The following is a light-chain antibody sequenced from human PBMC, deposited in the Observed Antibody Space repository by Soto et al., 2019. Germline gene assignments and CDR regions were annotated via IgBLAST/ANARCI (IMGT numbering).Light chain of an antibody. CDR2: DTS. CDR1: QTLGTKY. Sequence: EILFTQSPGTLSFSPGEKATLSCRASQTLGTKYLAWYQQKPGQAPSLLIYDTSNRATGVPDRFSCSGSGTDFTLTISRLEPEDFAVYYCHHYGTSPPNTFGQGTRLEIK. CDR3: HHYGTSPPNT. J-gene: IGKJ5*01. V-gene: IGKV3-20*01.